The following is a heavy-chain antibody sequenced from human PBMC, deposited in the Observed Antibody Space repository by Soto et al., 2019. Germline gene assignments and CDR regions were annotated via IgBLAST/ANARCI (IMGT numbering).Heavy chain of an antibody. CDR2: MNPNSGNT. V-gene: IGHV1-8*01. CDR3: AREWFGEGGLDY. J-gene: IGHJ4*02. D-gene: IGHD3-10*01. Sequence: QVQLVQSGAEVKKPGASVKVSCKASGYTFTSYDINWVRQATGQGLEWMGWMNPNSGNTGYAQKFQGRVTMTRNTSKSTAYRELSSMRSEDTAVYYCAREWFGEGGLDYWGQGTLVTVSS. CDR1: GYTFTSYD.